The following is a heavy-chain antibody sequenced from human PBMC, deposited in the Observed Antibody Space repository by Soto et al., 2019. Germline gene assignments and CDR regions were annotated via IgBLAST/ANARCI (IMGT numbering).Heavy chain of an antibody. CDR3: ARHGGGYSSSWHQRSPYYFDY. CDR2: IYYSGST. J-gene: IGHJ4*02. D-gene: IGHD6-13*01. Sequence: SETLSLTCTVSGGSISSSSYYWGWIRQPPGKGLEWIGSIYYSGSTYYNPSLKSRVTISVDTSKNQFSLKLSSVTAADTAVYYCARHGGGYSSSWHQRSPYYFDYWGQGTLVTVSS. CDR1: GGSISSSSYY. V-gene: IGHV4-39*01.